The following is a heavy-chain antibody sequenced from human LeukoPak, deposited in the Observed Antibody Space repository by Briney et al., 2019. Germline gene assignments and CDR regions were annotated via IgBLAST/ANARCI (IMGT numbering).Heavy chain of an antibody. Sequence: ASVKVSCKASGYTFTSYDINWVRQATGQGLEWMGWMNPNSGNTGYAQKFQGRVTMTRNTSISTAYMELSSLRSEDTAVYYCARHPTVSVTDYYMDVWGKGTTVTVSS. CDR1: GYTFTSYD. J-gene: IGHJ6*03. V-gene: IGHV1-8*01. CDR2: MNPNSGNT. D-gene: IGHD5/OR15-5a*01. CDR3: ARHPTVSVTDYYMDV.